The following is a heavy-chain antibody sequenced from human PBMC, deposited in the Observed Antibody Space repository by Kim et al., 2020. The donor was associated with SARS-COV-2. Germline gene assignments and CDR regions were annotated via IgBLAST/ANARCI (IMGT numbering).Heavy chain of an antibody. D-gene: IGHD4-17*01. CDR1: GFAFSSYA. Sequence: GGSLRLSCAASGFAFSSYALHWVRQAPGKGLEWVAVTSYDGSNKYYADSVKGRFTISRDNSKNTLYLQMNGLRGEDTAVYYCARIPHPTVTDIWGMDVWGQGTTVTVSS. J-gene: IGHJ6*02. CDR3: ARIPHPTVTDIWGMDV. V-gene: IGHV3-30*04. CDR2: TSYDGSNK.